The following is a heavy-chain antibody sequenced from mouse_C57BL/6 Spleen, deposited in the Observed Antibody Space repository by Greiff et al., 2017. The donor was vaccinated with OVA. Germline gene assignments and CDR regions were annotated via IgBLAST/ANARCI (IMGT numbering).Heavy chain of an antibody. Sequence: QVQLKESGAELARPGASVKLSCKASGYTFTSYGISWVKQRTGQGLEWIGEIYPRSGNTYYNEKFKGKATLTADKSSSTAYMELRSLTSEDSAVYFCARSFITTVVATKYFDYWGQGTTLTVSS. D-gene: IGHD1-1*01. V-gene: IGHV1-81*01. CDR1: GYTFTSYG. J-gene: IGHJ2*01. CDR2: IYPRSGNT. CDR3: ARSFITTVVATKYFDY.